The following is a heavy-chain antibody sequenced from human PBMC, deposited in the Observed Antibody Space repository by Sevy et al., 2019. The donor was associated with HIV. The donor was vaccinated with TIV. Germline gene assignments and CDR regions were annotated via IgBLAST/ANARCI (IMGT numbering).Heavy chain of an antibody. CDR2: ISGSGGST. CDR1: GSTFSSYA. CDR3: AKGEPRGATIFGVVIKGGSYFDY. V-gene: IGHV3-23*01. J-gene: IGHJ4*02. Sequence: GGSLRLSCAASGSTFSSYAMSWVRQAPGKGLEWVSAISGSGGSTYYADSVKGRFTISRDNSKNTLYLQMNSLRAEDTAVYYGAKGEPRGATIFGVVIKGGSYFDYWGQGTLVTVSS. D-gene: IGHD3-3*01.